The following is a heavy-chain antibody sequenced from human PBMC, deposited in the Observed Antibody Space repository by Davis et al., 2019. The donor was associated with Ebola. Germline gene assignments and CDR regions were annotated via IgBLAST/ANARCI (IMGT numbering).Heavy chain of an antibody. CDR2: IYTSGST. CDR1: GDSISAYY. Sequence: PSETLSLTCTVSGDSISAYYWRWIRQPAGKGLEWIGRIYTSGSTNYNPSLNSRVTMSVDTSKDQVSLKLSSVTAADTALYYCASSFWALFYFDNWGQGTLVTVSS. CDR3: ASSFWALFYFDN. D-gene: IGHD3-3*01. J-gene: IGHJ4*02. V-gene: IGHV4-4*07.